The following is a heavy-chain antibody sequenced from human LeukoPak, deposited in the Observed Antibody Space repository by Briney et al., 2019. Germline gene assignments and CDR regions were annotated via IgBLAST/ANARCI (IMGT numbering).Heavy chain of an antibody. J-gene: IGHJ4*02. D-gene: IGHD6-19*01. Sequence: PGGSLRLSCAASGFTFSSYAMSWVRQAPGKGLEWVSAISGSGRSTYYADSVKGRFTISRDNSKNTLYLQMNSLRAEDTAVYYCAKSPGYSSGWADYWGQGTLVTVSS. CDR1: GFTFSSYA. V-gene: IGHV3-23*01. CDR2: ISGSGRST. CDR3: AKSPGYSSGWADY.